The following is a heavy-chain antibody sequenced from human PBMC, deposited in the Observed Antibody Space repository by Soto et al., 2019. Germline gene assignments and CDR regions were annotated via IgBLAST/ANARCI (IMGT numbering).Heavy chain of an antibody. CDR2: IHYSGGT. J-gene: IGHJ4*02. CDR1: GASISSGGHN. V-gene: IGHV4-31*03. Sequence: QVQLQESGPGLVEPSQTLSLTCTVSGASISSGGHNWSWIRQHPGKGLEWIGFIHYSGGTSYNPSLESRVDISVDTSRNQFSLRLSSVTAADTAVYYCTSGRDASKTGYWGQGTLFTVSS. CDR3: TSGRDASKTGY. D-gene: IGHD7-27*01.